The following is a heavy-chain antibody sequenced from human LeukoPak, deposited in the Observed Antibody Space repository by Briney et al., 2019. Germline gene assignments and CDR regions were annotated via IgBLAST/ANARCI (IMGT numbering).Heavy chain of an antibody. J-gene: IGHJ4*02. D-gene: IGHD3-22*01. CDR3: AKDGDSSGYYYFDY. CDR1: GFTFSVYS. V-gene: IGHV3-23*01. Sequence: GGSLRLSCAASGFTFSVYSMNWVRQAPGKGLEWVSSISPGGGHIYYADSMKGRFSISRDNSKNTLYLQMNSLRAEDTAVYYCAKDGDSSGYYYFDYWGQGTLVTVSS. CDR2: ISPGGGHI.